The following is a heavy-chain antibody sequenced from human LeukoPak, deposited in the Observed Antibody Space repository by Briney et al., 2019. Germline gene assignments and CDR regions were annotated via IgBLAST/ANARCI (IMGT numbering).Heavy chain of an antibody. CDR3: ARGLWMVPFDY. CDR2: INHSGST. V-gene: IGHV4-34*01. Sequence: LETLSLTCAVYGGSFSGYYWSWIRQPPGKGLEWIGEINHSGSTNYNPSLKSRVTISVDTSKNQFSLKLSSVTAADTAVYYCARGLWMVPFDYWGQGTLVTVSS. CDR1: GGSFSGYY. D-gene: IGHD3-10*01. J-gene: IGHJ4*02.